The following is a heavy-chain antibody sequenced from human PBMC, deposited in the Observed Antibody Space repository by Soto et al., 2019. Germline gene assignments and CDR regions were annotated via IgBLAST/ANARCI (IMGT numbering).Heavy chain of an antibody. Sequence: EVQLLESGGGLVQPGGSLRLSCTASGFTFSSYAMSWVRQAPGKGLEWVSGVSGSGYNTYYADSVEGRFTISRDNSKNTLYLQMNSLRAEDTAVYYCAKDPHSWGQGTLVTVYS. CDR1: GFTFSSYA. CDR3: AKDPHS. J-gene: IGHJ4*02. V-gene: IGHV3-23*01. CDR2: VSGSGYNT.